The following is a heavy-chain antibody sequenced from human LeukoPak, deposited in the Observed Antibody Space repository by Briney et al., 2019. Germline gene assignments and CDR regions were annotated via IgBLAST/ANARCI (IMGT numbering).Heavy chain of an antibody. D-gene: IGHD3-3*01. V-gene: IGHV4-4*07. CDR3: ARNFWSGYYAYYYGMDV. J-gene: IGHJ6*02. CDR1: GGSISSYY. Sequence: SETLSLTCTVSGGSISSYYWSWIRQPAGKGLEWIGRIYTSGSTNYNPSLKSRVTISVDTSKNQFSLKLSSVTAADTAVYYCARNFWSGYYAYYYGMDVWGQGTTVTVSS. CDR2: IYTSGST.